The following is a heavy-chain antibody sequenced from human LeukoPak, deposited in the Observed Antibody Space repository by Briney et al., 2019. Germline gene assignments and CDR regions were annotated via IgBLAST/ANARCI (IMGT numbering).Heavy chain of an antibody. V-gene: IGHV4-59*08. J-gene: IGHJ3*02. CDR3: ARHHTYYDFWSGYYESAADAFDI. D-gene: IGHD3-3*01. CDR1: GGSISSYY. CDR2: IYYSGST. Sequence: DPSETLSLTCTVSGGSISSYYWSWIRQPPGKGLEWIGYIYYSGSTNYNPSLKSRVTISVDTSKNQFSLKLSSVTAADTAVYYRARHHTYYDFWSGYYESAADAFDIWGQGTMVTVSS.